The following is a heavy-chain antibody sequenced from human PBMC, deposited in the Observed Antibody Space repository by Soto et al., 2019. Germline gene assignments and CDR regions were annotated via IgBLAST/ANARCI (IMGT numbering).Heavy chain of an antibody. V-gene: IGHV4-39*01. Sequence: SETLSLTCSVSGASIGSTGYYWGWIRQPPGKGLEWIGSIFYSGSTFYNPSLKSRVTISVDTSKNQFSLKLTSVTAADTAVYYCANLGFFSSTSAYFPLSTLFDSWSPRTL. CDR3: ANLGFFSSTSAYFPLSTLFDS. D-gene: IGHD2-2*01. CDR2: IFYSGST. J-gene: IGHJ4*02. CDR1: GASIGSTGYY.